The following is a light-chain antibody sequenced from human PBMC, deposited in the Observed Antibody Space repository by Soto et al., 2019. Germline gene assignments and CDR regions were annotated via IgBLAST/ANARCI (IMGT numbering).Light chain of an antibody. Sequence: EIVLTQSPGTLSLSPGERATLSCRTSESIYISFLAWYQQKPGLGPRLLIYGTSNRASGIPDRFSGSGSGTDFTLTISRLEPEDFAMYYCQLYGGSPPYTFGQGTKLEIK. CDR1: ESIYISF. CDR3: QLYGGSPPYT. CDR2: GTS. V-gene: IGKV3-20*01. J-gene: IGKJ2*01.